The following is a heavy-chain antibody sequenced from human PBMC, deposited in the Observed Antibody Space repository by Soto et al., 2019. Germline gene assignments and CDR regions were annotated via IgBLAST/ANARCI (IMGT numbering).Heavy chain of an antibody. CDR1: GFTFSSYA. V-gene: IGHV3-30-3*01. D-gene: IGHD6-19*01. J-gene: IGHJ4*02. Sequence: QVQLVESGGGVVQPRRSLRLSCAASGFTFSSYAMHWVRQAPGKGLEWVAVISYDGSNKYYADSVKGRFTISRDNSKNTLYLQMNSLRAEDTAVYYCARSVGVAVAALGDYWGQGTLVTVSS. CDR3: ARSVGVAVAALGDY. CDR2: ISYDGSNK.